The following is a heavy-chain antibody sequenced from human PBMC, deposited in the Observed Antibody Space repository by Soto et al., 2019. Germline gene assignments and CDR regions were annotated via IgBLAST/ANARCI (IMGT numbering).Heavy chain of an antibody. CDR2: IKSKTDGGTT. V-gene: IGHV3-15*01. D-gene: IGHD3-22*01. CDR3: ATDLPHCYDRSGYYYCFDY. CDR1: GFTFSNAW. Sequence: GGSLRLSCAASGFTFSNAWMSWVRQAPGKGLEWVGRIKSKTDGGTTDYAAPVKGRFTISRDDSKNTLYLQMNSLKTEDTAVYYCATDLPHCYDRSGYYYCFDYWGQGTLVTVSS. J-gene: IGHJ4*02.